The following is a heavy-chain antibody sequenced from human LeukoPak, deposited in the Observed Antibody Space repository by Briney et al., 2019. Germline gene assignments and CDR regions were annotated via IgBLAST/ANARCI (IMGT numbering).Heavy chain of an antibody. D-gene: IGHD2-2*01. CDR2: LGDDGINT. J-gene: IGHJ4*02. V-gene: IGHV3-33*01. CDR3: GVVPAAGMLRDS. CDR1: GFPFSTYG. Sequence: TGGSLRLSCAASGFPFSTYGMHWVRQAPGKGLEWLAVLGDDGINTHYADSVKGRFTISRDNSQNTLYLQMISLRAENTAVYYCGVVPAAGMLRDSWGQGTLVTVSS.